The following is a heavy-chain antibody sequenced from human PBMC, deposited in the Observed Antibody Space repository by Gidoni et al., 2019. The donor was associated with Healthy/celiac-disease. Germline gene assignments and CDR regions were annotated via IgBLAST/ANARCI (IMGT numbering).Heavy chain of an antibody. CDR3: ARGRSYYGSGSSYFDY. Sequence: QVQLQQWGAGLLKPSETLSLTCAVYGGSFSGYYWSWIRQPPGKGLDWIGEINHSGSTNYNPSLKSRVTISVDTSKNQFSLKLSSVTAADTAVYYCARGRSYYGSGSSYFDYWGQGTLVTVSS. J-gene: IGHJ4*02. D-gene: IGHD3-10*01. CDR2: INHSGST. V-gene: IGHV4-34*01. CDR1: GGSFSGYY.